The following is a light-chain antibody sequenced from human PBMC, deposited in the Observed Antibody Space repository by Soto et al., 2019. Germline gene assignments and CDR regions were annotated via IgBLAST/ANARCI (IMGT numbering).Light chain of an antibody. V-gene: IGLV1-51*01. J-gene: IGLJ2*01. CDR1: SSNIGNNY. CDR3: GTWDSSLSAGV. CDR2: DNN. Sequence: QSVLTQPPSVSAAPGQKVTISCFGSSSNIGNNYVSWYQQVPGTAPKLLIYDNNRRPSGIPDRVSGSRSGTSATLGITGLQTGDEADYYCGTWDSSLSAGVFGGGTKLTVL.